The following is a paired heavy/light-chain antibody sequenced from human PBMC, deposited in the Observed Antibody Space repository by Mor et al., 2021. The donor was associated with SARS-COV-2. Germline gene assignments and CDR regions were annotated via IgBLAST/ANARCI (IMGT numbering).Light chain of an antibody. CDR1: QSVTSSY. CDR3: QQYGNSPQT. J-gene: IGKJ2*01. V-gene: IGKV3-20*01. Sequence: EIVLTQSPGTLSLSPGERATLSCRASQSVTSSYLAWYQQRPGQAPRLLIYGASSRATGIPDRFSGSGSGTDFTLTISRLEPEDFAVYYCQQYGNSPQTFGQGTKLEIK. CDR2: GAS.
Heavy chain of an antibody. CDR3: AKDVRRIGSSHRAAFDI. V-gene: IGHV3-9*01. J-gene: IGHJ3*02. Sequence: EVLLVESGGTLVQPGRSLRLSCAASGFTFDNFAMHWVRQAPGKGLEWVSGLTWNSGYIGYADSVKGRFTISRDNAKNSLYLQMNSLRAEDTALYYCAKDVRRIGSSHRAAFDIWGQGTMVTVSS. D-gene: IGHD6-13*01. CDR2: LTWNSGYI. CDR1: GFTFDNFA.